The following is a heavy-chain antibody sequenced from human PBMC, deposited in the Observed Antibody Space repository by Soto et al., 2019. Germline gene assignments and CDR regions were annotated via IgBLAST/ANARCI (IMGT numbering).Heavy chain of an antibody. CDR2: IYSGGST. Sequence: GGSLRLSCAASGVTVSSNYMSWVRQAPGKGLEWVSVIYSGGSTYYADSVKGRFTISRDNSKNTLYLQMNSLRAEDTAVYYCARGPAIDYGMDVWGQGTTVTVSS. CDR3: ARGPAIDYGMDV. CDR1: GVTVSSNY. V-gene: IGHV3-53*01. D-gene: IGHD3-22*01. J-gene: IGHJ6*02.